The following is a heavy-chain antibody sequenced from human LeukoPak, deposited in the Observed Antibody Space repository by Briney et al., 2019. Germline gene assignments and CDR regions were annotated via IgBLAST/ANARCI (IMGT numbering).Heavy chain of an antibody. CDR3: ATSTTWHQSVVS. CDR2: ISGAGGST. CDR1: GFTFSSYA. Sequence: GGSLRLSCAASGFTFSSYAMSWVRQAPGKGLEWVSSISGAGGSTFYADSVEGRFTISRDYSKDTLYLQMESLRVEDTAVYYCATSTTWHQSVVSWGQGTLVTVSS. V-gene: IGHV3-23*01. J-gene: IGHJ5*02. D-gene: IGHD2/OR15-2a*01.